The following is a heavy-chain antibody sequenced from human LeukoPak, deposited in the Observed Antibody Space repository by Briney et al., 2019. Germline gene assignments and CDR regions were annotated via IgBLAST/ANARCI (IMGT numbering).Heavy chain of an antibody. CDR1: SGSFSGNY. Sequence: SETLSLTCDVYSGSFSGNYWSWIRQPPGKGLEWIGEINHSGSTNYNPSLKSRVTLSVDTSKNQVSLKLTSVSAADTAVYYCVRRADYGDYDYAFDIWGQGTMVTVSS. V-gene: IGHV4-34*01. CDR2: INHSGST. CDR3: VRRADYGDYDYAFDI. D-gene: IGHD4-17*01. J-gene: IGHJ3*02.